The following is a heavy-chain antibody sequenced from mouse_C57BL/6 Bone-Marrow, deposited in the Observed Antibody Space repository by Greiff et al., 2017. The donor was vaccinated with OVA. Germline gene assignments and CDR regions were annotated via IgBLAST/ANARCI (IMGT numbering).Heavy chain of an antibody. CDR2: IDPSDSET. CDR1: GYTFTSYW. J-gene: IGHJ4*01. D-gene: IGHD3-2*02. Sequence: QVQLQQPGAELVRPGSSVKLSCKASGYTFTSYWMHWVKQRPIQGLEWIGNIDPSDSETHYNQKFKDKATLTVDKSSSTAYMQLSSLTSEDSAVYYCARPDSSGYENYAMDYWGQGTSVTVSS. CDR3: ARPDSSGYENYAMDY. V-gene: IGHV1-52*01.